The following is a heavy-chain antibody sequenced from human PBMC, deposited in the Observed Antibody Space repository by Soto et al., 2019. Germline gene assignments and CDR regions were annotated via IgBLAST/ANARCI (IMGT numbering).Heavy chain of an antibody. Sequence: PSETLSRTCTVSGGSINSGRYYWSWIRQHPEKGLEWIGYIYYAGNTYYNPSRKSPRTISLDTSENQFSLNLSSLTAAYTAVHYCARPCTVVSVDYWGQGPLGTVSP. CDR3: ARPCTVVSVDY. CDR2: IYYAGNT. CDR1: GGSINSGRYY. D-gene: IGHD2-15*01. V-gene: IGHV4-31*01. J-gene: IGHJ4*02.